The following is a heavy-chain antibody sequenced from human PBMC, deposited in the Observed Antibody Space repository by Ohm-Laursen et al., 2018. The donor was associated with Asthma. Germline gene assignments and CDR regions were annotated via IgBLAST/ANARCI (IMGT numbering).Heavy chain of an antibody. D-gene: IGHD3-22*01. Sequence: SLRLSCAASGFTFSSYAMHWVRQAPGKGLEWVAVISYDGSNKYYADSVKGRFTISRDNSKNTLYLQMNSLRAEDTAVYYCARTYDSSGYYYDDAFDIWGQGTMVSVSS. CDR2: ISYDGSNK. J-gene: IGHJ3*02. CDR1: GFTFSSYA. V-gene: IGHV3-30-3*01. CDR3: ARTYDSSGYYYDDAFDI.